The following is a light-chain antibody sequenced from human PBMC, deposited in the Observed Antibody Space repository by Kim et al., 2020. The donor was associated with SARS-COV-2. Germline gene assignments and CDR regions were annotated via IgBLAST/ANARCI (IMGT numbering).Light chain of an antibody. Sequence: PGKTARITCGGNNIGSKSVHWYQQKPGQAPVLVIYYDSDRPSGIPERFSGSNSGNTATLTISRVEAGDEADYYCQVWDSSSDHWVFGGGTKLTVL. J-gene: IGLJ3*02. CDR2: YDS. V-gene: IGLV3-21*04. CDR1: NIGSKS. CDR3: QVWDSSSDHWV.